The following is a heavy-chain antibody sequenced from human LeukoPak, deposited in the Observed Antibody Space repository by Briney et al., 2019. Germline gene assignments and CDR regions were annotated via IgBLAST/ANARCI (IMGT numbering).Heavy chain of an antibody. Sequence: SETLSLTCTVSGGSISSYYWSWIRQPAGKGLEWIGRIYTSGSTNYNPSLKSRVTMSVDTSKNQFSLKLSSVTAADTAVYYCARENVDTAMVGYYYYYGMDVWGQGTTVTVSS. J-gene: IGHJ6*02. V-gene: IGHV4-4*07. CDR1: GGSISSYY. CDR3: ARENVDTAMVGYYYYYGMDV. D-gene: IGHD5-18*01. CDR2: IYTSGST.